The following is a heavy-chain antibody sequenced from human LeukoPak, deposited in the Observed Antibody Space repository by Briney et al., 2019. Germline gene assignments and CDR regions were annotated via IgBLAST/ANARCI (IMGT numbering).Heavy chain of an antibody. V-gene: IGHV4-31*03. CDR3: ARRRGDFWSDYYAFDY. Sequence: SETLSLTCTVSGGFISSGGYYWRWIRQHPGKGLEGIGYIYYSGSTYYNPSLKSRVTISVDRSKNQFSLKLSSATAPDTAVYYCARRRGDFWSDYYAFDYWGQATLVTISS. CDR2: IYYSGST. J-gene: IGHJ4*02. D-gene: IGHD3-3*01. CDR1: GGFISSGGYY.